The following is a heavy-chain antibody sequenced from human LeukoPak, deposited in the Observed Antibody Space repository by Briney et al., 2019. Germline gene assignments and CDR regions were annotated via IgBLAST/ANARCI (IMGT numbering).Heavy chain of an antibody. J-gene: IGHJ1*01. CDR1: GGSISSYS. CDR3: ASRAAAGTGYFQH. Sequence: SETLSLTCTVSGGSISSYSWSWIRQPPGKGLGWIGYIYYSGSTSYNPSLKSRVAISVDTSKNQFSLKLSSVTAADTAVYYCASRAAAGTGYFQHWGQGTLVTVSS. V-gene: IGHV4-59*01. D-gene: IGHD6-13*01. CDR2: IYYSGST.